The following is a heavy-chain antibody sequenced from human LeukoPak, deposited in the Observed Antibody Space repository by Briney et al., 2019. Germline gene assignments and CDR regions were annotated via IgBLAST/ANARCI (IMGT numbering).Heavy chain of an antibody. J-gene: IGHJ4*02. V-gene: IGHV3-21*01. CDR3: ARDGHLDF. CDR1: GFSFSIYT. Sequence: GGSLRLSCAASGFSFSIYTMNWLRQAPGKGLEWVSSIRTNNYRYGAGSVKGRFTISRDNAKNSLFLQMDSLRAEDTALYYCARDGHLDFWGQGTLVTVSS. D-gene: IGHD3/OR15-3a*01. CDR2: IRTNNYR.